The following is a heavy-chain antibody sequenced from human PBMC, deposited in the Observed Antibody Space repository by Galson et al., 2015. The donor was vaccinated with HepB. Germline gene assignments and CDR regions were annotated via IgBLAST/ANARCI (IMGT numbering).Heavy chain of an antibody. CDR1: GGSFSGYY. CDR3: ARGPVEEQQLTRYYYYGMDV. J-gene: IGHJ6*02. CDR2: INHSGST. Sequence: ETLSLTCAVYGGSFSGYYWSWIRQPPGKGLEWIGEINHSGSTNYNPSLKSRVTISVDTSKNQFSLKLSSVTAADTAVYYCARGPVEEQQLTRYYYYGMDVWGQGTTVTVSS. V-gene: IGHV4-34*01. D-gene: IGHD6-13*01.